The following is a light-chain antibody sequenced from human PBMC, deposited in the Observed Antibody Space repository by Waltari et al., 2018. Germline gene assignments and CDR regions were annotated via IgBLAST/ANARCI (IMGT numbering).Light chain of an antibody. J-gene: IGLJ3*02. CDR3: ASWDDSLSGVV. CDR2: SNK. Sequence: QSVLTQAPSASGTPGQGVTISCSGSNSNLGRNSVNWYQQFSGTAPKLLIHSNKPRPSGVPDRFSGSKSGTSASLAISGLQSEDEADYDCASWDDSLSGVVFGGGTKLTVL. V-gene: IGLV1-44*01. CDR1: NSNLGRNS.